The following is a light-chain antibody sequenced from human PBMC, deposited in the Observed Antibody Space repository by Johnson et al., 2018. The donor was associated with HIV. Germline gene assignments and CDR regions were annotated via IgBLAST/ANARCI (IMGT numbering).Light chain of an antibody. CDR3: GTWDTSLSPGGV. CDR2: DNN. J-gene: IGLJ1*01. CDR1: SSNIGNNY. V-gene: IGLV1-51*01. Sequence: HSVLTQPPSVSAAPGQKVTISCSGSSSNIGNNYVSWYQQLPGTAPKLLIYDNNKLPSGIPDRFSCSKSGTSATLGITGLQTGDQADHYCGTWDTSLSPGGVFGSGTKVTVL.